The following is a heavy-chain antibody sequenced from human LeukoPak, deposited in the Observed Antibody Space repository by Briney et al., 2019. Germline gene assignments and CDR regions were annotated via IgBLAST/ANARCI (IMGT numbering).Heavy chain of an antibody. CDR2: INPNSGGT. J-gene: IGHJ4*02. CDR1: GYTFTGYY. Sequence: ASVKVSCKASGYTFTGYYMHWVRQAPGQGLGWMGWINPNSGGTNYAQKFQGWVTMTRDTSISTAYMELSRLRSDDTAVYYCARAYSSGWWDPYYFDYWGQGTLVTVSS. CDR3: ARAYSSGWWDPYYFDY. D-gene: IGHD6-19*01. V-gene: IGHV1-2*04.